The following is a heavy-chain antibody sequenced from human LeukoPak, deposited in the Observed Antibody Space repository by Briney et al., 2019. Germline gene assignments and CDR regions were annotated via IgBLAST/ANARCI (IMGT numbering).Heavy chain of an antibody. Sequence: SVKVSCKASGGTFSSYAISWVRQAPGQGLEWMGRIIPIFGTANYAQKFQGRVTITTDESTSTAYMELSSPRSEDTAVYYCASGGEYYDYVWGSYRPHGYAFDIWGQGTMVTVSS. D-gene: IGHD3-16*02. CDR2: IIPIFGTA. J-gene: IGHJ3*02. CDR1: GGTFSSYA. CDR3: ASGGEYYDYVWGSYRPHGYAFDI. V-gene: IGHV1-69*05.